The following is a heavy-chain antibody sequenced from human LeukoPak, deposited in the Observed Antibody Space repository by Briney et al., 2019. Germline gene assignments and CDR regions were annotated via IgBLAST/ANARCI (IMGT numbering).Heavy chain of an antibody. J-gene: IGHJ3*02. D-gene: IGHD1-26*01. CDR2: ISSSSSYI. CDR1: GFTFSSDS. CDR3: ARDEWGDAFDI. V-gene: IGHV3-21*01. Sequence: GGSLRLSCAASGFTFSSDSMTWVRQAPGKGLEWVSSISSSSSYIHSADSVRGRFTISRDNAKNSLFLQMNRLRAEDTAVYYCARDEWGDAFDIWGQGTMVTVFS.